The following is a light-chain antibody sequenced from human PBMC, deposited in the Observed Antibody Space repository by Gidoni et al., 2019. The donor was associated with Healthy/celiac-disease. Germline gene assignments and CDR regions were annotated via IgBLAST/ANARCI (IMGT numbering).Light chain of an antibody. V-gene: IGKV3-11*01. CDR1: QSVSSY. CDR3: QQRSSWLLT. J-gene: IGKJ4*01. Sequence: EIVLTQSPASLSLSPGDRATLSCRASQSVSSYLAWYQQKPGQAPRLLIYDASNRATGIPARFSGSGSGTDFTLTISSLEPEDFAVYYCQQRSSWLLTFGGGTKVEIK. CDR2: DAS.